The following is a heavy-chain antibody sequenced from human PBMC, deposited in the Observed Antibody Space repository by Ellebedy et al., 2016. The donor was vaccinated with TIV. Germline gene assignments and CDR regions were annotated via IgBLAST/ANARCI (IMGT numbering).Heavy chain of an antibody. D-gene: IGHD4-17*01. CDR1: GGAFGGTY. V-gene: IGHV4-34*01. CDR2: FHHSGRT. J-gene: IGHJ2*01. CDR3: AAVIYGDYPNWYFDL. Sequence: MPSETLSLTCAVYGGAFGGTYWSWIRQPPGKGLECIGTFHHSGRTNYNPSLKRRVTISVDTSKNQLSLKLSSVTAADTAVYYCAAVIYGDYPNWYFDLWGRGTLVTVSS.